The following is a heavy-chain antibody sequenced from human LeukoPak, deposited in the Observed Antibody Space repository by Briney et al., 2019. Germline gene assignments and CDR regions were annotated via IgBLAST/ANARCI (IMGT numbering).Heavy chain of an antibody. CDR3: ARRYYDILTGPRKYYYYYYMDV. D-gene: IGHD3-9*01. Sequence: ASVKVSCKASGYTFTGYYMHWVRQAPGQGLGWMGWINPNSGGTNYAQKFQGRVTMTRDTSISTAYMELSRLRSDDTAVYYCARRYYDILTGPRKYYYYYYMDVWGKGTTVTVSS. CDR2: INPNSGGT. J-gene: IGHJ6*03. CDR1: GYTFTGYY. V-gene: IGHV1-2*02.